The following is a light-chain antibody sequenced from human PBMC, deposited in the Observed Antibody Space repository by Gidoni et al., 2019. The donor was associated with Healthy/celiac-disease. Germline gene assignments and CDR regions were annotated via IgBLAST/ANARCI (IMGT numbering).Light chain of an antibody. V-gene: IGLV1-47*01. CDR3: AAWDDSLSGHYV. CDR2: RNN. J-gene: IGLJ1*01. Sequence: QSVMTQPPSASGTPWQRVTISCSGSSPNIGSNYVYWYQQLPGPAPNLLIYRNNQRPSGVPDRFSGSKSGTSASLAISGLRSEDEADYYCAAWDDSLSGHYVFGTGTKVTVL. CDR1: SPNIGSNY.